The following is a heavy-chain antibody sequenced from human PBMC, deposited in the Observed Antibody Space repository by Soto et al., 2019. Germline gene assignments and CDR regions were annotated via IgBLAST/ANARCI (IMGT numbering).Heavy chain of an antibody. Sequence: VQVACRASCLSCITSAVSRVRQAPGQGLEWIGRVSPSTGGANYAQKFEGRVTITTDTSTNTAYMDLRSLKSDDPAVSFCASHFLTRLSWG. CDR1: CLSCITSA. D-gene: IGHD2-21*02. V-gene: IGHV1-18*01. J-gene: IGHJ5*01. CDR2: VSPSTGGA. CDR3: ASHFLTRLS.